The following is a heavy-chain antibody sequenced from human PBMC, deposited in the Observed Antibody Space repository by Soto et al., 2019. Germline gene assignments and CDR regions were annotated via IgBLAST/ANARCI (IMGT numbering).Heavy chain of an antibody. D-gene: IGHD3-3*01. Sequence: GGSLRLSCAASGFTFSSYGMHWVRQAPGKGLEWVAVIWYDGSNKYYADSVKGRFTISRENSKNTLYLQMNSLRAEDTAVYYCARGDNYDFWSGYPHDRYYYGMDVWGQGTTVTVSS. CDR3: ARGDNYDFWSGYPHDRYYYGMDV. V-gene: IGHV3-33*01. J-gene: IGHJ6*02. CDR1: GFTFSSYG. CDR2: IWYDGSNK.